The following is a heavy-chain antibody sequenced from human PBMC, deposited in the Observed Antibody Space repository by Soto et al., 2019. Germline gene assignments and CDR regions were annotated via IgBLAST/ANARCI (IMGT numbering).Heavy chain of an antibody. D-gene: IGHD3-10*01. CDR1: EYSFPIYW. V-gene: IGHV5-10-1*01. CDR2: IDPSDSFA. Sequence: GESLKISCQAFEYSFPIYWISWVRQKPGGGLEWMGRIDPSDSFATYSPSFQGHVTISADKSTRTVYLEWRSLQASDTATYYCARHQSGSGNPNFDFWGQGTPVTVSS. CDR3: ARHQSGSGNPNFDF. J-gene: IGHJ4*02.